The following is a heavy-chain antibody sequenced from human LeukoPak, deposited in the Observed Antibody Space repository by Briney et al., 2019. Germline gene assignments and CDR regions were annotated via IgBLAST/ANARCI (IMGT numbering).Heavy chain of an antibody. CDR2: ISGSGGTT. V-gene: IGHV3-23*01. Sequence: GGSLRLSCAASGFSFRSYAMSWVRQAPGMGLEWVSAISGSGGTTDYADSVKGRFTISRDNSKNTLYLQMNSLRAEDTAVYYCATAAGADFFDYWGQAALVTVSS. D-gene: IGHD3-3*01. J-gene: IGHJ4*02. CDR3: ATAAGADFFDY. CDR1: GFSFRSYA.